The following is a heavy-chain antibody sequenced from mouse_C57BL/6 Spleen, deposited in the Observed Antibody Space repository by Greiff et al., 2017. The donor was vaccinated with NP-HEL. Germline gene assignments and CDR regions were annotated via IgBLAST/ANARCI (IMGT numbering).Heavy chain of an antibody. CDR3: TRVGSHWYFDV. J-gene: IGHJ1*03. V-gene: IGHV5-9-1*02. CDR2: ISSGGDYI. D-gene: IGHD1-1*01. Sequence: EVQRVESGEGLVKPGGSLKLSCAASGFTFSIYAMSWVRQTPEKRLEWVAYISSGGDYIYYADTVKGRFTISRDNARNTLYLQMSSLKSEDTAMYYCTRVGSHWYFDVWGTGTTVTVSS. CDR1: GFTFSIYA.